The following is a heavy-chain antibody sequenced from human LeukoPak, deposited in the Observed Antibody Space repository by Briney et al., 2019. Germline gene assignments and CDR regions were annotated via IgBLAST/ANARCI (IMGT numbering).Heavy chain of an antibody. CDR3: AKDAYGDYYYGMEV. CDR2: VRRNSGSI. Sequence: PGRCLRLSCAASGFTLADDAMHTVREAPGKGLEGGSGVRRNSGSIGYADSVKGRFTISRDNAKNSMYLQMNSLRAEDTALYYCAKDAYGDYYYGMEVWGQGTTVTVSS. J-gene: IGHJ6*02. D-gene: IGHD4-17*01. CDR1: GFTLADDA. V-gene: IGHV3-9*01.